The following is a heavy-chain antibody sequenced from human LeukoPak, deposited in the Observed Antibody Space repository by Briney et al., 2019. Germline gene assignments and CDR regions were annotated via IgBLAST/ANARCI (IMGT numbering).Heavy chain of an antibody. CDR2: ISSDSDYI. CDR1: GFNFDEYS. V-gene: IGHV3-21*01. Sequence: GGSLRLSCVGSGFNFDEYSLNWVRQAPGKGLEWVAAISSDSDYIYYADAMRGRFTISRDNAQKSLFLQVESLGVDDTAQYYCAKARVPRATRGTFDFWGQGTPVTVSS. D-gene: IGHD1-26*01. J-gene: IGHJ4*02. CDR3: AKARVPRATRGTFDF.